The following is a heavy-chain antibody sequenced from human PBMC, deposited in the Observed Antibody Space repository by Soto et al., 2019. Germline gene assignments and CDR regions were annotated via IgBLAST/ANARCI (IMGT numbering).Heavy chain of an antibody. D-gene: IGHD1-26*01. J-gene: IGHJ4*02. V-gene: IGHV4-59*01. CDR3: ARCFSGNYPSRPEEQYYFDS. Sequence: SETLSLTCTVCGDCISRCYWRWMRQPPGKGLEWIGYIYYSGYTSYNPSLKSRVTISVDTSKNQFSLKLNSVTAADTAVYYCARCFSGNYPSRPEEQYYFDSWGQGTLVTVT. CDR2: IYYSGYT. CDR1: GDCISRCY.